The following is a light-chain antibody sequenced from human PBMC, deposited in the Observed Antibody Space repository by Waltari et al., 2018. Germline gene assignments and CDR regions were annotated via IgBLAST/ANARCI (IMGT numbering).Light chain of an antibody. CDR1: PSHVGGYNY. CDR2: DVD. CDR3: CSYAGSYTPWV. V-gene: IGLV2-11*01. J-gene: IGLJ3*02. Sequence: QSALTQPPPLSGAPGQSVTISCPAPPSHVGGYNYFSRYHHHPGKAPKPMIYDVDKRPSGVPDRFSGSKSGNTASLTVSGLQAEDEADYYCCSYAGSYTPWVFGGGTELTVL.